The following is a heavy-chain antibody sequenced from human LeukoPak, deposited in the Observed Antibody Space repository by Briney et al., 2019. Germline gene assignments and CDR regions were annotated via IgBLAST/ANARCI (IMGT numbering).Heavy chain of an antibody. D-gene: IGHD1-20*01. Sequence: GGSLRLSCAASGFTFSDYYMSWIRQAPGKGLEWVSYISSSGSTLYYADSVKGRITMSRDNAKNSLYLQMNSLRAEDTAVYYCARRRYNWNAIDYWGQGTLVTVSS. CDR1: GFTFSDYY. CDR3: ARRRYNWNAIDY. V-gene: IGHV3-11*01. J-gene: IGHJ4*02. CDR2: ISSSGSTL.